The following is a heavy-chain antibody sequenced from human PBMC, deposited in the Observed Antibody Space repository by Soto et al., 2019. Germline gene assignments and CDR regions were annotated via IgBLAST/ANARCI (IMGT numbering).Heavy chain of an antibody. CDR2: LVPQFGTP. J-gene: IGHJ4*02. CDR1: RGTFNRYA. Sequence: QVQLVQSGAEVKKPGSSVKVSCLASRGTFNRYAINWVRQAPGHGLEWLGALVPQFGTPNYAQKFQDRVTIVADESTNTTSMELRGLTSDVTAVYYCARQNRDTPMVPFDVWGQGTLVTVSS. CDR3: ARQNRDTPMVPFDV. V-gene: IGHV1-69*01. D-gene: IGHD5-18*01.